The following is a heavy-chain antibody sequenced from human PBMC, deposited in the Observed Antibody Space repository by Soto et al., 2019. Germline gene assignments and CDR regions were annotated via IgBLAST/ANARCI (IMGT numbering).Heavy chain of an antibody. CDR2: IYPGDSDT. CDR1: GYSFTSYW. V-gene: IGHV5-51*01. J-gene: IGHJ3*02. Sequence: GESLKISCKGSGYSFTSYWIGWVRQMPGKGLEWMGIIYPGDSDTRYSPSFQGQVTISADKSISTAYLQLSSLKASDTAMYYCASHRNLGGATRWYGAIDIWGKGKMVTVSS. CDR3: ASHRNLGGATRWYGAIDI. D-gene: IGHD1-26*01.